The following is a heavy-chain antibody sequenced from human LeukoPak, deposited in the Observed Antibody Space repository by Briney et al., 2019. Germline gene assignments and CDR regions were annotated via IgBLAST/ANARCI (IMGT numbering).Heavy chain of an antibody. CDR2: INWNGGST. CDR3: ARLGFVYDILTGYLNWFDP. Sequence: GGSLRLSCAASGFTFDDYGMSWVRQAPGKGLEWVSGINWNGGSTGYADSVKGRFTISRDNAKNSLYLQMNSLRAEDTAVYYCARLGFVYDILTGYLNWFDPWGQGTLVTVSS. CDR1: GFTFDDYG. D-gene: IGHD3-9*01. V-gene: IGHV3-20*04. J-gene: IGHJ5*02.